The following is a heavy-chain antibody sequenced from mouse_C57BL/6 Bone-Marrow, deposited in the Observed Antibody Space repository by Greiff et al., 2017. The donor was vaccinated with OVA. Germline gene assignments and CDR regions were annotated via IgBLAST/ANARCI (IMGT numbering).Heavy chain of an antibody. J-gene: IGHJ2*01. CDR1: GFNIKNTY. V-gene: IGHV14-3*01. CDR3: AKSFITTVVEVDY. Sequence: VQLKESVAELVRPGASVKLSCTASGFNIKNTYMHWVKQRPEQGLEWIGRIDPANGNTKYAPKFQGKATITADTSSNTADLQLSSLTSEDTAIYYCAKSFITTVVEVDYWGQGTTLTVSS. D-gene: IGHD1-1*01. CDR2: IDPANGNT.